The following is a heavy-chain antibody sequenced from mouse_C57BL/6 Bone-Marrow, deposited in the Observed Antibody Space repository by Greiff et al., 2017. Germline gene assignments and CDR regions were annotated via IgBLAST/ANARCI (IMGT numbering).Heavy chain of an antibody. CDR1: GFSLTSYG. J-gene: IGHJ3*01. CDR3: ALNRWFAY. V-gene: IGHV2-5*01. Sequence: VQRVESGPGLVQPSQTLSITCTVSGFSLTSYGVHWVRQSPGKGLEWLGVIWRGGSTDYNAAFMSRLSITKDNSKSQVFFKMISLQADDTAIYYCALNRWFAYWGQGTLVTVSA. D-gene: IGHD6-1*01. CDR2: IWRGGST.